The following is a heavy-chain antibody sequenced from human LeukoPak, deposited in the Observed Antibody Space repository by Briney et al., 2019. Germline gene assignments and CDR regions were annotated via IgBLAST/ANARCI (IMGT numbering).Heavy chain of an antibody. CDR2: INPNSGGT. Sequence: ASVKVSCKASGYTFTGYYMHWVRQAPGQGREWMGWINPNSGGTNYAQKFQGRVTMTRDTSISTAYMELSRLRSDDTAVYYCAKSYSSSWYSLYFDYWGQGTLVTVSS. CDR3: AKSYSSSWYSLYFDY. CDR1: GYTFTGYY. D-gene: IGHD6-13*01. J-gene: IGHJ4*02. V-gene: IGHV1-2*02.